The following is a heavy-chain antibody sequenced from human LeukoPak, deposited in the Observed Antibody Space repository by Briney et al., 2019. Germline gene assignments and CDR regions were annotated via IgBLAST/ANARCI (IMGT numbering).Heavy chain of an antibody. CDR1: GFTFSSDW. D-gene: IGHD2-15*01. Sequence: GGPLRLSCAASGFTFSSDWMHWVRQAPGKGLVWVSRINSDGSTTKYADSVRGRFTISRDNAKNTLYLQMNSLGAEDTAVYYCARDRYYSFDYWGQGTLVTVSS. CDR3: ARDRYYSFDY. V-gene: IGHV3-74*03. CDR2: INSDGSTT. J-gene: IGHJ4*02.